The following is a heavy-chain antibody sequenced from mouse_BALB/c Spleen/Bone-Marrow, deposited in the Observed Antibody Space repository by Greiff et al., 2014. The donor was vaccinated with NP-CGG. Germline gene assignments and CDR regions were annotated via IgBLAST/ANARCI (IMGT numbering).Heavy chain of an antibody. V-gene: IGHV14-3*02. Sequence: EVQLVESGAELVSPGASVRMSCTASGFNIKDTYIHWVMQRPEQGLEWIGRIYPSNGNTEYDPKFQSKATITTDTSSNTASLQLSSLTYEDTAVYYCAGDYSFTYWGQGTLVTVSA. J-gene: IGHJ3*01. D-gene: IGHD1-1*01. CDR2: IYPSNGNT. CDR3: AGDYSFTY. CDR1: GFNIKDTY.